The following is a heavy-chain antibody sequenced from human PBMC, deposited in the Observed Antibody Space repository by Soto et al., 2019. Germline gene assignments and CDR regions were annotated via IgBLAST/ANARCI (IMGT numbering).Heavy chain of an antibody. J-gene: IGHJ6*02. CDR2: IYYSGST. CDR1: GGSVSSGSYY. CDR3: ARDRVWFGELLGDYYYYYGMDV. Sequence: QVQLQESGPGLVKPSETLSLTCTVSGGSVSSGSYYWSWIRQPPGKGLEWIGYIYYSGSTNYNPSLKSRVNISVDTSKNQFALKLSSVTAADTAVYYCARDRVWFGELLGDYYYYYGMDVWGQGTTVTVSS. V-gene: IGHV4-61*01. D-gene: IGHD3-10*01.